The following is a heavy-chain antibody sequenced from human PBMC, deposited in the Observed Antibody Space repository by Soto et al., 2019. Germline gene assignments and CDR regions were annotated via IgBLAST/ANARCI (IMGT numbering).Heavy chain of an antibody. D-gene: IGHD3-10*01. CDR1: GGTFSSYT. Sequence: QVQLVQSGAEVKKPGSSVKVSCKASGGTFSSYTISWVRQAAGQGLEWMGRIIPILGIANYAQKFQGRVTITADKSTSTAYMELSSLRSEDTAVYYCARSPKDYYGSGSYYLDYWGQGTLVTVSS. CDR3: ARSPKDYYGSGSYYLDY. J-gene: IGHJ4*02. V-gene: IGHV1-69*02. CDR2: IIPILGIA.